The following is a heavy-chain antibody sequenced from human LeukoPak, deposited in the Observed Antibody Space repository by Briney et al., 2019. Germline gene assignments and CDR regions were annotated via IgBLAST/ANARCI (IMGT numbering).Heavy chain of an antibody. V-gene: IGHV3-21*01. D-gene: IGHD1-26*01. CDR2: ISSSSSYI. CDR1: GSTFSSYS. Sequence: PGGSLRLSCAASGSTFSSYSMNWVRQAPGKGLEWVSSISSSSSYIYYADSVKGRFTISRDNAKNSLYLQMNSLRAEDTAVYYCARDYGGSYYSLDYWGQGTLVSVSS. J-gene: IGHJ4*02. CDR3: ARDYGGSYYSLDY.